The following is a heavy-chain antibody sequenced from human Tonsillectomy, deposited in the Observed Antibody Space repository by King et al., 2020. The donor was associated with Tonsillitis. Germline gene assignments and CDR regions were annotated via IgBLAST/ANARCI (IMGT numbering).Heavy chain of an antibody. V-gene: IGHV4-4*07. CDR2: IYTSGST. CDR1: GGSISSYY. Sequence: QLQESGPGLVKPSETLSLTCTVSGGSISSYYWSWIRQPAGKGLEWIGRIYTSGSTNYNPSLKSRVTMSVDTSKNQFSLKMTSVTAADTAVYYCARDWSLAAAGDAFDIWGQGTMVTVSS. J-gene: IGHJ3*02. CDR3: ARDWSLAAAGDAFDI. D-gene: IGHD6-13*01.